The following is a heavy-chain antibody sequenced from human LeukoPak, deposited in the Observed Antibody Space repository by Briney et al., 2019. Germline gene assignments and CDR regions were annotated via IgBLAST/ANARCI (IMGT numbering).Heavy chain of an antibody. Sequence: PSETLSLTCTVSGGSISSGDYYWSWIRQPPGKGLEWIGYIYYSGSTYYNPSLKSRVTISVDTSKNQFSLKLSSVTAADTAVYYCARGRNYDYVWGSYRYRPRGGFDYWGQGTLVTVSS. V-gene: IGHV4-30-4*01. CDR3: ARGRNYDYVWGSYRYRPRGGFDY. CDR2: IYYSGST. J-gene: IGHJ4*02. D-gene: IGHD3-16*02. CDR1: GGSISSGDYY.